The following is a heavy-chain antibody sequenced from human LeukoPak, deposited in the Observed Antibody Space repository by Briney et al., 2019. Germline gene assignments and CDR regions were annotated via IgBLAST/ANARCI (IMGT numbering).Heavy chain of an antibody. CDR1: GFTFSSYS. D-gene: IGHD2-15*01. CDR3: ARDMGYSGNYFDY. CDR2: ISSRGSYI. J-gene: IGHJ4*02. V-gene: IGHV3-21*01. Sequence: PGGSLRLSCAASGFTFSSYSMNWVRQAPGKGLEWVSSISSRGSYIYYADSVKGRFTISRDNAENSLYLQMNSLRAEDTAVYYCARDMGYSGNYFDYWGQGTLVTVSS.